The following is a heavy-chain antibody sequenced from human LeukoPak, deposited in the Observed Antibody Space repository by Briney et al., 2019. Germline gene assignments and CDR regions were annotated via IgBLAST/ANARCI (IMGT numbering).Heavy chain of an antibody. J-gene: IGHJ5*01. CDR1: AASFISSSHH. CDR2: VYYGRTT. V-gene: IGHV4-39*01. D-gene: IGHD5-12*01. Sequence: SEALSLTCTVSAASFISSSHHWGWIRQSPGKGLEWIGTVYYGRTTYYNPSLDGRVTISLDTSANHFSLQLNSVTAADTAVYYCVRHDGRGGATMGAFDSWGQGSLVTVSS. CDR3: VRHDGRGGATMGAFDS.